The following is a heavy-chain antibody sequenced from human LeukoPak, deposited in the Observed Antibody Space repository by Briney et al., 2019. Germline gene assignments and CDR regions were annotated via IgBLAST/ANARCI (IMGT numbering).Heavy chain of an antibody. CDR2: IKQDTSNK. CDR1: GFTFNTYW. Sequence: PGGSLRLSCAASGFTFNTYWMSWVRQAPGKGLEWVANIKQDTSNKYYVVSVKGRFTISRDNAKNALYLQMNSLRAEDTAVYYCARDSTLYCSGKTSHWGLDLWGQGTMVTVSS. D-gene: IGHD2-15*01. CDR3: ARDSTLYCSGKTSHWGLDL. J-gene: IGHJ3*01. V-gene: IGHV3-7*01.